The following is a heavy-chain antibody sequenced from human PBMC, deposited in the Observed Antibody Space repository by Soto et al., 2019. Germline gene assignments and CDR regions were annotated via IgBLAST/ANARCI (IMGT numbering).Heavy chain of an antibody. V-gene: IGHV3-66*01. D-gene: IGHD4-17*01. Sequence: EVQLVESGGGLVQPGGSLRLSCAASGFTVSNNYMSWVRQAPGKGLEWLSVFYSGGGTYYADSVKGRFTISRDTSKNTLYLQMNSVRVEDTAIYYCARDTDYRDYYFDYWGQGTLVTVSS. CDR3: ARDTDYRDYYFDY. CDR2: FYSGGGT. J-gene: IGHJ4*02. CDR1: GFTVSNNY.